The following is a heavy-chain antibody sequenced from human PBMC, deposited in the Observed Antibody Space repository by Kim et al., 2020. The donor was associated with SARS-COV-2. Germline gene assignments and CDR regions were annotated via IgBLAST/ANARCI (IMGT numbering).Heavy chain of an antibody. CDR2: IIPIFGTA. CDR3: ARSGKTYYDYVWGSYRSSPTFDY. D-gene: IGHD3-16*02. V-gene: IGHV1-69*13. Sequence: SVKVSCKASGGTFSSYAISWVRQAPGQGLEWMGGIIPIFGTANYAQKFQGRVTITADESTSTAYMELSSLRSEDTAVYYCARSGKTYYDYVWGSYRSSPTFDYGGQATRDSFSS. CDR1: GGTFSSYA. J-gene: IGHJ4*02.